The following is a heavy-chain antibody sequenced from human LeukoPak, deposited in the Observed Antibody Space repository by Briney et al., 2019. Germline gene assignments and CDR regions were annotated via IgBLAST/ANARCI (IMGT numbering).Heavy chain of an antibody. V-gene: IGHV4-59*11. J-gene: IGHJ5*02. D-gene: IGHD3-10*01. Sequence: PSETLSLTCTVSGGSISGHYWSWIRQSAEKGLESIAYVFSTGSPNYNPSPESRGTISVDTSKNQISLTLISVTAADTALYYCARARYYSDAGSYFIDQWGQGTPVTVSS. CDR2: VFSTGSP. CDR1: GGSISGHY. CDR3: ARARYYSDAGSYFIDQ.